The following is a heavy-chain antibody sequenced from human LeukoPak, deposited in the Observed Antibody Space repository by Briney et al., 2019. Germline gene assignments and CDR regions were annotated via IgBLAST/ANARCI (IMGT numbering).Heavy chain of an antibody. CDR1: GFTFSSDS. CDR3: ARSRIKSGNWFDP. CDR2: ISSSSSYI. Sequence: GVLRLSCAASGFTFSSDSMNWVRQAPGKGLEWVSSISSSSSYIYYADSVKGRFTISRDNAKNSLYLQMNSLRAEDTAVYYCARSRIKSGNWFDPWGQGTLVTVSS. J-gene: IGHJ5*02. V-gene: IGHV3-21*01. D-gene: IGHD1-14*01.